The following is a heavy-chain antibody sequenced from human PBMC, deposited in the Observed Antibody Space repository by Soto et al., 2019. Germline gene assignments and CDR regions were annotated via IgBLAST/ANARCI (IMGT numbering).Heavy chain of an antibody. CDR2: IYYSGST. CDR1: GGSISSGGYY. CDR3: ARVCGGDCHYGMDV. V-gene: IGHV4-31*02. D-gene: IGHD2-21*02. Sequence: LCGGSISSGGYYWSWLRQHPGKGLEWIGYIYYSGSTYYNPSLKSRVTISVDTSKNQFSLKLSSVTAADTAVYYCARVCGGDCHYGMDVWGQGTTVTVSS. J-gene: IGHJ6*02.